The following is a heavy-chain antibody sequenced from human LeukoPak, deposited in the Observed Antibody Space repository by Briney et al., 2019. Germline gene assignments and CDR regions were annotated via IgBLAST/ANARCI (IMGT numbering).Heavy chain of an antibody. CDR3: ARDHRWSYDY. V-gene: IGHV3-74*01. J-gene: IGHJ4*02. Sequence: PGGSLRLSCAASGFTFSGHYMHWVRQAPGKGLVWVSHIKGDGSDTRYADSVEGRFIISRDNAKNTLYLQMNSLRAEDTGVYFCARDHRWSYDYWGQGTLVTVPS. CDR2: IKGDGSDT. D-gene: IGHD1-26*01. CDR1: GFTFSGHY.